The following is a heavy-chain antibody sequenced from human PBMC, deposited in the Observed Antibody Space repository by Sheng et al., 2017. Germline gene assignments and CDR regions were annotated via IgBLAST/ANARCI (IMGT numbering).Heavy chain of an antibody. Sequence: QVQLQQWGAGLLKPSETLSLTCAVYGGSFSGYYWSWIRQPPGKGLEWIGEINHSGSTNYNPSLKSRVTISVDTSKNQFSLKLSSVTAADTAVYYCARVSIGSGYYPYYYYGMDVWGQGPRSPSP. CDR1: GGSFSGYY. CDR2: INHSGST. CDR3: ARVSIGSGYYPYYYYGMDV. V-gene: IGHV4-34*01. J-gene: IGHJ6*02. D-gene: IGHD3-22*01.